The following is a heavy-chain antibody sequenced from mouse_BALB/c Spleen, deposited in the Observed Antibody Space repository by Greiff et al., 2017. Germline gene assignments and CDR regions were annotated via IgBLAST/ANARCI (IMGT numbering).Heavy chain of an antibody. D-gene: IGHD1-2*01. J-gene: IGHJ2*01. CDR2: INPGSGGT. CDR3: ARYDTTATNY. Sequence: VQLQQSGAELVRPGTSVKVSCKASGYAFTNYLIEWVKQRPGQGLEWIGVINPGSGGTNYNEKFKGKATLTADKSSSTAYMQLSSLTSDDSAVYFCARYDTTATNYWGQGTTLTVSS. V-gene: IGHV1-54*01. CDR1: GYAFTNYL.